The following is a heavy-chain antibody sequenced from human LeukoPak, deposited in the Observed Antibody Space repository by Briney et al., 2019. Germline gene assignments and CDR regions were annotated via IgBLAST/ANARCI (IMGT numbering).Heavy chain of an antibody. CDR1: GFTFSSYS. J-gene: IGHJ6*04. V-gene: IGHV3-21*01. Sequence: GGSLRLSCAASGFTFSSYSMNWVRQAPGKGLEWVSSIYSSSSYIYYADSVKGRFTISRDNAKNSLYLQMNSLRAEDTAVYYCAELGITMIGGVWGKGTMVTISS. CDR2: IYSSSSYI. CDR3: AELGITMIGGV. D-gene: IGHD3-10*02.